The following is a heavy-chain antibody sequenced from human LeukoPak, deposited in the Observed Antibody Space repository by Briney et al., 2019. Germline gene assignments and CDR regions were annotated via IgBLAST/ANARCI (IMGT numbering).Heavy chain of an antibody. D-gene: IGHD6-13*01. V-gene: IGHV3-66*01. CDR2: IYSGGST. CDR1: GFTFSSYA. CDR3: ARAAYSALYNWFDP. J-gene: IGHJ5*02. Sequence: GGSLRLSCAASGFTFSSYAMSWVRQAPGKGLEWVSVIYSGGSTYYADSVKGRFTISRDNSKNTLYLQMNSLRAEDTAVYYCARAAYSALYNWFDPWGQGTLVTVSS.